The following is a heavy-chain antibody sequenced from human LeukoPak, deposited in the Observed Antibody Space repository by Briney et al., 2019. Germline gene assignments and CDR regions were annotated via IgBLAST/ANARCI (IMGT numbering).Heavy chain of an antibody. Sequence: SETLSLTCTVSGGSISSYYWSWIRQPPGKGLECIGNIHYTGSTNYNPSLKSRVTISVETSKNQFSLKLKSVTAADTAVYYCARGGYYGSGNDFRFDPWGQGTLVTVSS. V-gene: IGHV4-59*01. CDR2: IHYTGST. J-gene: IGHJ5*02. CDR3: ARGGYYGSGNDFRFDP. D-gene: IGHD3-10*01. CDR1: GGSISSYY.